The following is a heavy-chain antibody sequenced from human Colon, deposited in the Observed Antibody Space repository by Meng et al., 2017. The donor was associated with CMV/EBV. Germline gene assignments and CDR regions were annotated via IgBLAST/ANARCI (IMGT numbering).Heavy chain of an antibody. V-gene: IGHV4-30-4*01. J-gene: IGHJ4*02. D-gene: IGHD3-10*01. CDR2: VYHSVTT. CDR3: VRGLWFGEVDY. Sequence: SETLSLTCTVSGASISSGGYHWSWIRQHPGKGLEWIGYVYHSVTTYHNPSLKSRLTMSVDSSKNQFSLKLSSVTAADTAVYYCVRGLWFGEVDYWGQGTLVTVSS. CDR1: GASISSGGYH.